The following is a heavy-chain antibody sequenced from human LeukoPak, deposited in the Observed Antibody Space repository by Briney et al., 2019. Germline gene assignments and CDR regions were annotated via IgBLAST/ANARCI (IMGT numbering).Heavy chain of an antibody. V-gene: IGHV3-7*01. Sequence: GGSLRLSCAASGITVSRYCMSWVRQTPGGGLEWVANIKQDENEQDYVDAVRGRFTISRDNAKNSPYLQMNSLRAEDTAVYYCARGETYYYDSSGYFAGYWGQGTLVTVSS. CDR1: GITVSRYC. J-gene: IGHJ4*02. D-gene: IGHD3-22*01. CDR2: IKQDENEQ. CDR3: ARGETYYYDSSGYFAGY.